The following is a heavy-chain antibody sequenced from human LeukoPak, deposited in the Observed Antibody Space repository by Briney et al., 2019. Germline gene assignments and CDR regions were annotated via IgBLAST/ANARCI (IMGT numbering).Heavy chain of an antibody. CDR1: GFTFSSYE. Sequence: GGSLRLSCAASGFTFSSYEMNWVRQAPGKGLEWVSSISSGAATIYYADSVKGRFTISRDNAKNSLYLQMNSLRAKDTALYYCARVGVLSSSWLLYWGQGSLVTVSS. CDR3: ARVGVLSSSWLLY. CDR2: ISSGAATI. J-gene: IGHJ4*02. V-gene: IGHV3-48*03. D-gene: IGHD6-13*01.